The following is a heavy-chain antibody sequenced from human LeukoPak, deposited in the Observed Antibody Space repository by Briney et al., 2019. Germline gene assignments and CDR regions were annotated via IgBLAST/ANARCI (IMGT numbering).Heavy chain of an antibody. CDR1: GGSFSGYY. J-gene: IGHJ4*02. Sequence: SETLSLTCAVFGGSFSGYYWSWVRQPPGKGLEWIGEIVHSGSINYNPSLTSRVTISVDTSKNYFSLALTSVTAADTAVYFCARMGSGLFDYWGQGTLVTVSS. V-gene: IGHV4-34*12. CDR2: IVHSGSI. D-gene: IGHD6-19*01. CDR3: ARMGSGLFDY.